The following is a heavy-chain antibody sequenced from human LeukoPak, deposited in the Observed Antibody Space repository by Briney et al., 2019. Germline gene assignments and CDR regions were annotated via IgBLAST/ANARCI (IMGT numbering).Heavy chain of an antibody. D-gene: IGHD2-15*01. J-gene: IGHJ4*02. CDR2: ISGSSSNT. CDR1: GFTFSSFS. V-gene: IGHV3-48*04. CDR3: TRHPAEGDY. Sequence: GGSLRLSCAASGFTFSSFSMSWIRQAPGKGLESVSYISGSSSNTNYADSVKGRFTISRDNAKNSLYLQMNSLRADDTAVYYCTRHPAEGDYWGQGTLVTVSS.